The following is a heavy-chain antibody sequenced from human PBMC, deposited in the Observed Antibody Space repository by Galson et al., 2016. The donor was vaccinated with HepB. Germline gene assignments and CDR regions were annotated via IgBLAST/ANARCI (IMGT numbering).Heavy chain of an antibody. Sequence: SLRLSCAASGFTFSSYSMNWVRQAPGKGLEWVSSISSSSSYIYYADSVKGRSTISRDNAKNSLYLQMNSLRAEDTAVYYCARPSSSSWAFDYWGQGTLVTVSS. CDR3: ARPSSSSWAFDY. J-gene: IGHJ4*02. V-gene: IGHV3-21*01. D-gene: IGHD6-6*01. CDR2: ISSSSSYI. CDR1: GFTFSSYS.